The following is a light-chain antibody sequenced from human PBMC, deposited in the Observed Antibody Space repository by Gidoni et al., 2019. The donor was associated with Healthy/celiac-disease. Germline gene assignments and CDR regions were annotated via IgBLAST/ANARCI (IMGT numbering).Light chain of an antibody. V-gene: IGKV1-8*01. J-gene: IGKJ4*01. CDR3: QQYYSYPLT. CDR2: AAS. Sequence: PSSFSASTGDRVTITCRASQGISSYLAWYQQKPGKAPKLLIYAASTLQSGVPSRFSGSGYGTDFTLTISCLQSEDFATYYCQQYYSYPLTFGGGTKVEIK. CDR1: QGISSY.